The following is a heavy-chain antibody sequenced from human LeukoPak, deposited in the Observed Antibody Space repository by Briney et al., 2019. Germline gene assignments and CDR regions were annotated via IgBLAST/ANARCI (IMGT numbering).Heavy chain of an antibody. J-gene: IGHJ4*02. CDR1: GFSLSTRGVG. Sequence: SGPTLVNPTQTLTLTFTFSGFSLSTRGVGVGWIRQPPGKALEWLALIYWDDDKCYSPSLKSRLTITKDTSKNQVVLTMTNMDPVDTATYYCALWGSWLRAIDYWGQGTLVTVSS. V-gene: IGHV2-5*02. CDR2: IYWDDDK. CDR3: ALWGSWLRAIDY. D-gene: IGHD5-12*01.